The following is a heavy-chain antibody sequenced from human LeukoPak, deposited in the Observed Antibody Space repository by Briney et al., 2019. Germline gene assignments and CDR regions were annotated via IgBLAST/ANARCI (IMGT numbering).Heavy chain of an antibody. V-gene: IGHV4-4*02. Sequence: PSETLSLTCAVSGGSISSSNWWSWVRQPPGKGLEWIGEIYHSGSTNYNPSLKSRVTISVDKSKNQFSLKLSSVTAADTAVYYCARVAHSDLWFGEFNNWFDPWGQGTLVTVSS. CDR3: ARVAHSDLWFGEFNNWFDP. CDR1: GGSISSSNW. J-gene: IGHJ5*02. D-gene: IGHD3-10*01. CDR2: IYHSGST.